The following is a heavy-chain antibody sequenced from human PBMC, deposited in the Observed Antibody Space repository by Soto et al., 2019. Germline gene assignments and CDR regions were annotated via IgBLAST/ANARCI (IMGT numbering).Heavy chain of an antibody. CDR3: AILNYYDTSGHLT. V-gene: IGHV4-39*01. CDR2: IYYSGST. Sequence: SETLSLTCTVSGGSISSRTYYWGWIRQPPGKGLEWIGSIYYSGSTNYNPSLKSRVTISVDTSKNQFSLKLSSVTASDTAIYYCAILNYYDTSGHLTWGQGTLVTVS. D-gene: IGHD3-22*01. J-gene: IGHJ5*02. CDR1: GGSISSRTYY.